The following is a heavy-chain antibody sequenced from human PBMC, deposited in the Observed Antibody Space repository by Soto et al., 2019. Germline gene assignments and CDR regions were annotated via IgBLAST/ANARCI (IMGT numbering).Heavy chain of an antibody. Sequence: SETLSLTCTVSGGSISSSSYYWGWIRQPPGKGLEWIGSIYYSGSTYYNPSLKSRVTISVDTSKNQFSLKLSSVTAADTAVYYCARLVAGTTLPWGQGTLVTVSS. CDR3: ARLVAGTTLP. V-gene: IGHV4-39*01. CDR2: IYYSGST. J-gene: IGHJ5*02. D-gene: IGHD1-7*01. CDR1: GGSISSSSYY.